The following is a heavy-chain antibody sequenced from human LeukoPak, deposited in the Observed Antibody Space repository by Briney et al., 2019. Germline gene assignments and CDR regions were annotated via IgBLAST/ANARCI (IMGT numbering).Heavy chain of an antibody. J-gene: IGHJ3*02. CDR1: GGTFSSYA. CDR3: ARDQGLGAFDI. Sequence: GASVKVSCKASGGTFSSYAISWVRQAPGQGLEWMGGIIPIFGTANYAQKFQGRVPITADESTSTAYMELSSLRSEDTAVYYCARDQGLGAFDIWGQGTMVTVSS. CDR2: IIPIFGTA. V-gene: IGHV1-69*13. D-gene: IGHD2-21*01.